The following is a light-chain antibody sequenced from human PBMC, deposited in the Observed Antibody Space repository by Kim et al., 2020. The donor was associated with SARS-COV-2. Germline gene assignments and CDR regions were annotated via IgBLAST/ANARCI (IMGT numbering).Light chain of an antibody. Sequence: LSPGDRAPLSCRASQSVSNSLAWYQQKPGQAPRLLIYDASNRATGIPARFSGSGSGTDFTLTITSLEPEDFAVYYCQQRSNWPPTFGQGTKVDIK. CDR3: QQRSNWPPT. CDR2: DAS. V-gene: IGKV3-11*01. CDR1: QSVSNS. J-gene: IGKJ1*01.